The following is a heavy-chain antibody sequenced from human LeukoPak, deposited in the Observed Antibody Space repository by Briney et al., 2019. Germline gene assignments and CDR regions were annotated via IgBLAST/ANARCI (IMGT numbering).Heavy chain of an antibody. Sequence: GGSLRLSCAASGFTFSSYAMHWVRQAPGKGLEWVAVIWYDGSNKYYADSVKGRFTISRDNSKNTLYLQMNSLRAEDTAVYYCASGYYDSRLDYWGQGTLVTVSS. V-gene: IGHV3-33*08. J-gene: IGHJ4*02. D-gene: IGHD3-22*01. CDR2: IWYDGSNK. CDR3: ASGYYDSRLDY. CDR1: GFTFSSYA.